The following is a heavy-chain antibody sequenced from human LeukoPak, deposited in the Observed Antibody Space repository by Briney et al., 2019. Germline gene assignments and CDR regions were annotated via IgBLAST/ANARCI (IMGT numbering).Heavy chain of an antibody. Sequence: SGGSLRLSCAASGFTFTSYWMHWVRQVPGKGLEWVSGISGSGDSTYSAGSVKGQFTISRDNSKNMLYLQMNSLRADDTAVYYCARDRRGEYYFDYWGQGTLVTVSS. CDR1: GFTFTSYW. J-gene: IGHJ4*02. CDR3: ARDRRGEYYFDY. V-gene: IGHV3-23*01. D-gene: IGHD3-10*01. CDR2: ISGSGDST.